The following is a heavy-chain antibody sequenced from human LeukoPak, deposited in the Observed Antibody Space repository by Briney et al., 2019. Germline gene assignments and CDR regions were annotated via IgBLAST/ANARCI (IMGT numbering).Heavy chain of an antibody. V-gene: IGHV4-59*08. D-gene: IGHD1-14*01. CDR3: ARGRNFDI. CDR1: GGSISPYY. Sequence: SSETLSLTCTVSGGSISPYYWSWIRQPPGKGLEWIGYIYYSGHTNYNPSLKSRVTISVDTSKNQFSLKLSSVTAADTAVYYCARGRNFDIWGQGTMVTVSS. J-gene: IGHJ3*02. CDR2: IYYSGHT.